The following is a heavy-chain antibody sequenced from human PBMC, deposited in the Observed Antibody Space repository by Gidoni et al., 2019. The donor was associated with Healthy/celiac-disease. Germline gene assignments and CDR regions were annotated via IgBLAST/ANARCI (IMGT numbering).Heavy chain of an antibody. CDR2: IYYSGST. CDR3: ARPGGVPALLGGDGMDV. J-gene: IGHJ6*02. CDR1: GGSISSSSYY. Sequence: QLQLQESGPGLVKPSETLSLTCTVSGGSISSSSYYLGWIRQPPGKGLEWIGSIYYSGSTYYNPSLKSRVTISVDTSKNQFSLKLSSVTAADTAVYYCARPGGVPALLGGDGMDVWGQGTTVTVSS. V-gene: IGHV4-39*01. D-gene: IGHD2-2*01.